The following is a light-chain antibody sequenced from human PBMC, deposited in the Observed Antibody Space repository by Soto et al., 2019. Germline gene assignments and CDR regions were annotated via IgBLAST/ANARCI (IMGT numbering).Light chain of an antibody. V-gene: IGLV2-14*01. CDR1: SSDVGGYNY. CDR2: EVS. CDR3: SSYTSSSTHGVV. Sequence: QSALTQPASVSGSPGQSITISCTGTSSDVGGYNYVSWYQQHPGKAPKLMIYEVSNRPSGVSNRFSGSKSGNTASLTISGLQAEDEADYYCSSYTSSSTHGVVFGGGTKLTVL. J-gene: IGLJ2*01.